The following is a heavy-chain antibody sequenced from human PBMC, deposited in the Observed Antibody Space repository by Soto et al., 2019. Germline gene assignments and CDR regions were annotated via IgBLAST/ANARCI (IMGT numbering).Heavy chain of an antibody. D-gene: IGHD6-13*01. J-gene: IGHJ4*02. CDR3: ARDYGSSIWYTPGH. V-gene: IGHV4-31*03. CDR1: GGSISSGGYY. Sequence: PSETLSLTCTVSGGSISSGGYYWSWIRQHPGKGLEWIGYIYYSGSTYYNPSLKSRVTISVDTSKNQFSLNLSSVTAADTAVYYCARDYGSSIWYTPGHWGQGTLVTVSS. CDR2: IYYSGST.